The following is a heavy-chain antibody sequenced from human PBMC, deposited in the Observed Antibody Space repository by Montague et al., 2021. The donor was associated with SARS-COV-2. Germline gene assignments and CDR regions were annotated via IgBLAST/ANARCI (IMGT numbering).Heavy chain of an antibody. CDR1: GASVSTFY. D-gene: IGHD5-18*01. Sequence: SETLSLTCSVPGASVSTFYWNWIRQPPGKGLEWVGYADSTGSTSYNPSLNSRVTISLDTSSNQFSLRLGSVTAADTAIYYCAGTRGYGYIYHPLDFWSQGTLVTVSS. J-gene: IGHJ4*03. CDR2: ADSTGST. CDR3: AGTRGYGYIYHPLDF. V-gene: IGHV4-4*08.